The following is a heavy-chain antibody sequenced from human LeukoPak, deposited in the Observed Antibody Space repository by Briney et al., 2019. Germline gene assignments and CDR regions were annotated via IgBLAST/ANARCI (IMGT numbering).Heavy chain of an antibody. J-gene: IGHJ5*02. CDR1: GYSISSDKY. CDR2: IYHTWST. V-gene: IGHV4-38-2*01. Sequence: SETLSLTCEVSGYSISSDKYWGWIRQPPRKGLEGIGTIYHTWSTFYNPSLNSRVSISVDTSKNQFSLRFTSVTAADTAVYYCARSHSGWQGHNNWFDPWGQGTLVTVSS. D-gene: IGHD6-19*01. CDR3: ARSHSGWQGHNNWFDP.